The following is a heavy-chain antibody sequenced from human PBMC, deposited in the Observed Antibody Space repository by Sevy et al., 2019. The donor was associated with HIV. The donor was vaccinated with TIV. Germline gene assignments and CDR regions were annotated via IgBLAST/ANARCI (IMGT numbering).Heavy chain of an antibody. CDR1: GYSFTSHW. Sequence: GESLKISCKGSGYSFTSHWIGWVRHMPGKGLEWMGIIYPDDSASRYSPSFQGQVTFSADKSISTAYLQWSSLKASDTAMYYCATSRSGYFDSSGYYIYWGQGTLVTVSS. V-gene: IGHV5-51*01. D-gene: IGHD3-22*01. J-gene: IGHJ4*02. CDR2: IYPDDSAS. CDR3: ATSRSGYFDSSGYYIY.